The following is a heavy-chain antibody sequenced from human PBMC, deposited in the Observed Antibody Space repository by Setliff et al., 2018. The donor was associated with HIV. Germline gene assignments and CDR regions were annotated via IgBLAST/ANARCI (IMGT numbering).Heavy chain of an antibody. V-gene: IGHV3-7*01. CDR3: VRWGPPYGIDA. Sequence: SLKISCAASGFTFSTFWMGWVRQAPGKGREWVAHIKPDGSSKKYVDSVKGRFTISRDNAKDSLYLQMHSLRAEDTAVYYCVRWGPPYGIDAWGQGTLVTVSS. J-gene: IGHJ4*02. D-gene: IGHD3-16*01. CDR2: IKPDGSSK. CDR1: GFTFSTFW.